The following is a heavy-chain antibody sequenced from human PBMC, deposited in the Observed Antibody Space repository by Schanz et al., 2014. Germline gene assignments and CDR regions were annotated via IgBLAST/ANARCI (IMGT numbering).Heavy chain of an antibody. CDR3: AKDERGKAAAGTTDYFQH. D-gene: IGHD6-13*01. J-gene: IGHJ1*01. Sequence: EVQLLESGGGLVQPGGSLRLSCAASGFTFSSNWMNWVRQAPGKGLEWVAIIRPDGSDQHYVDSVKGRFTISRDNSKNTLYLHMNSLRAEDTAVYYCAKDERGKAAAGTTDYFQHWGQGTLVTVSS. CDR1: GFTFSSNW. V-gene: IGHV3-7*03. CDR2: IRPDGSDQ.